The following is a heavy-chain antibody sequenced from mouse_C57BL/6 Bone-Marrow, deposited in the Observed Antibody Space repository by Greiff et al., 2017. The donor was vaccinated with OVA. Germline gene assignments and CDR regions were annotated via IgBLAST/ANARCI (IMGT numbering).Heavy chain of an antibody. D-gene: IGHD2-4*01. CDR2: ISYDGSN. J-gene: IGHJ1*03. V-gene: IGHV3-6*01. Sequence: EVKLEESGPGLVKPSQSLSLTCSVTGYSITSGYYWNWIRQFPGNKLEWMGYISYDGSNNYNPSLKNRISITLDTSKNQYFLKLTPVTTEDTATYYGARPTMITGVWYFDVWGTGTTVTVSS. CDR1: GYSITSGYY. CDR3: ARPTMITGVWYFDV.